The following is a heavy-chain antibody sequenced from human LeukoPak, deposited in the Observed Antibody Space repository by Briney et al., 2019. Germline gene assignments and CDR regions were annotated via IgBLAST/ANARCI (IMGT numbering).Heavy chain of an antibody. D-gene: IGHD5-18*01. CDR2: MLDTVTT. V-gene: IGHV4-59*11. CDR1: GASMNTHY. J-gene: IGHJ4*02. CDR3: ATIKRGNIFGYFDS. Sequence: PSETLSLTCAVSGASMNTHYWSWIRQPPGKGLEWIGYMLDTVTTKDNPSLKSRFTLSADTSKNQFSLRLTSVTAADTAVYYCATIKRGNIFGYFDSWGQGTLVTVSS.